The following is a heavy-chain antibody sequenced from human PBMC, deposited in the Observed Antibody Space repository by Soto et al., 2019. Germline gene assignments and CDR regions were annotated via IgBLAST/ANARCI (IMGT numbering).Heavy chain of an antibody. CDR2: IYYSGST. V-gene: IGHV4-59*01. Sequence: SETLSLTCTVSGGSISSYYWSWIRQPPGKGLEWIGYIYYSGSTNYNPSLKSRVTISVDTSKNQFSLKLSSVTAADTAVYYCARVFSRFDAFDIWGQGTVVT. CDR3: ARVFSRFDAFDI. D-gene: IGHD2-2*01. CDR1: GGSISSYY. J-gene: IGHJ3*02.